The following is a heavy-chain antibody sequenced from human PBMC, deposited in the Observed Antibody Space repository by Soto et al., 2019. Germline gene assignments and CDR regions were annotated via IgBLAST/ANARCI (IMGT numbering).Heavy chain of an antibody. CDR1: GDTFTDYY. CDR2: VNPSGGHT. D-gene: IGHD2-21*02. J-gene: IGHJ4*02. Sequence: QVQLVQSGAEVKKPGASVKVSCKASGDTFTDYYIHWVRQAPGQGLEWMGTVNPSGGHTTYAQHFLGRMTMTKDTPTSTLDMELTSLTSEDTAVYYCARGGHVVVVTAALDYWGQGTLVTVSS. CDR3: ARGGHVVVVTAALDY. V-gene: IGHV1-46*01.